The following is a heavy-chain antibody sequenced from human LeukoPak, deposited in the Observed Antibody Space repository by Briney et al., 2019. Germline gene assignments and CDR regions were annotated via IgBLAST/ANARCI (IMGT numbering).Heavy chain of an antibody. CDR2: IHPSGML. CDR3: SRGLDSRKLGY. CDR1: GASFNSDDQY. J-gene: IGHJ4*02. Sequence: SSETLSLTCTVSGASFNSDDQYWNWIRQSPARGLEWIGSIHPSGMLYNNPSLESRVTMSRDTSKNQFSLNLNSVTAADTAVYFCSRGLDSRKLGYWGQGILVTVSS. V-gene: IGHV4-31*03. D-gene: IGHD3-22*01.